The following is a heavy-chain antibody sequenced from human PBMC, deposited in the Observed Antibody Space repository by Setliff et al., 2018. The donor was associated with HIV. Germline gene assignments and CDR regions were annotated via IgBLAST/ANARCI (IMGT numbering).Heavy chain of an antibody. D-gene: IGHD5-18*01. V-gene: IGHV1-46*01. CDR1: GYTFINNY. Sequence: ASVKVSCKASGYTFINNYIHWVRQAPGQGLEWMGLINPTGDITFYPQKFQARVTMTRDTSTSTVYLELRSLRSEDTAVYYCARDRETGNNYGTDLWGQGTLVTVSS. CDR3: ARDRETGNNYGTDL. J-gene: IGHJ5*02. CDR2: INPTGDIT.